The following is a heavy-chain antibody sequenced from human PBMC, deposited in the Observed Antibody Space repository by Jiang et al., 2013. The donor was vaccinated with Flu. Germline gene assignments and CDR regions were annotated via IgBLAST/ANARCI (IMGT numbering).Heavy chain of an antibody. D-gene: IGHD4/OR15-4a*01. CDR2: ISISGDRT. Sequence: RLSCAVSGFTFRNAAMSWVRQAPGKGLEWVSGISISGDRTYYADSVQGRFIVSRDNSKNTVYLQMDSLRAEDAAVYYCAKEEVPNDYWGQGTLVTVSS. CDR3: AKEEVPNDY. J-gene: IGHJ4*02. V-gene: IGHV3-23*01. CDR1: GFTFRNAA.